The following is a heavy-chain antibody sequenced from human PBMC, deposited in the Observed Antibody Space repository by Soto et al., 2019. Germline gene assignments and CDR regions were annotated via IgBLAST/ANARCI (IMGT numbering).Heavy chain of an antibody. CDR3: AREAMDCSSTSCYRWFDP. D-gene: IGHD2-2*02. J-gene: IGHJ5*02. CDR1: GGSISSYY. V-gene: IGHV4-59*01. Sequence: SVPLCLTWTVSGGSISSYYWSWIRQPPGKGLEWIGYIYYSGSTNYNPSLKSRVTISVDTSKNQFSLKLSSVTAADTAVYYCAREAMDCSSTSCYRWFDPWGQGTLVTVSS. CDR2: IYYSGST.